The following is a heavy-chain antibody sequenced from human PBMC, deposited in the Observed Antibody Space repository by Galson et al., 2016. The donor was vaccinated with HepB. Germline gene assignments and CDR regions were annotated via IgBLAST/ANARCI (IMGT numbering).Heavy chain of an antibody. J-gene: IGHJ6*02. CDR2: LYYSGST. D-gene: IGHD7-27*01. CDR3: AGHRGRPWGYYSYGMDV. Sequence: EILSLTCTVSGGSISSSSYYWDWIRPPPGKGLEWIGSLYYSGSTYYNPSLKSRDTISVDTSKNQFSMMLTSVTAADTAVYYCAGHRGRPWGYYSYGMDVWGQGTTVTVSS. CDR1: GGSISSSSYY. V-gene: IGHV4-39*07.